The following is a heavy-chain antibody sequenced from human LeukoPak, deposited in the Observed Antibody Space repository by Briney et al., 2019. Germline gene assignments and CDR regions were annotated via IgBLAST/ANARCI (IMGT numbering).Heavy chain of an antibody. J-gene: IGHJ4*02. V-gene: IGHV3-23*01. D-gene: IGHD1-26*01. CDR1: GFTFSNHG. CDR2: ISPSGGIT. CDR3: ARDQASGSRRGDCDY. Sequence: GGSLRLSCAASGFTFSNHGMNWVRQAPGKGLEWVSGISPSGGITYYADSVKGRFTISRDNSRNTLYLQMNSLRPDDTALYYCARDQASGSRRGDCDYWGQGTLVTVSS.